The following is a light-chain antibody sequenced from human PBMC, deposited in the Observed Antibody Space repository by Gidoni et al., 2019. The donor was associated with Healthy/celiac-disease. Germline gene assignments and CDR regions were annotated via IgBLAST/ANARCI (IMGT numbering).Light chain of an antibody. CDR1: QSISSY. Sequence: DIQMTQSPSSLSASVGDRVTITCRASQSISSYLNWYQQKPGKAPKLLIYAASNLQRGVPSRFSGSGSGTDFTLTISSLQPEDVATYYCQQSYSTPWTFGQGTKVEIK. J-gene: IGKJ1*01. CDR3: QQSYSTPWT. CDR2: AAS. V-gene: IGKV1-39*01.